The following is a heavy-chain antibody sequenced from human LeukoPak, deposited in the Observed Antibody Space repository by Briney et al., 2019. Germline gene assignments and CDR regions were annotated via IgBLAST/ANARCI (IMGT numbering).Heavy chain of an antibody. V-gene: IGHV4-38-2*02. CDR3: ARATTYKRNYAD. D-gene: IGHD1-7*01. Sequence: RSETLSLTCSVSGYSISSGYYWGWIRPPPGQGLAWIGSIYHSGTTYYNPSLKSRVTISEDTSKNQYSLKLSSVTPANTAIYDGARATTYKRNYADWGEGTLVTVSS. CDR2: IYHSGTT. CDR1: GYSISSGYY. J-gene: IGHJ4*02.